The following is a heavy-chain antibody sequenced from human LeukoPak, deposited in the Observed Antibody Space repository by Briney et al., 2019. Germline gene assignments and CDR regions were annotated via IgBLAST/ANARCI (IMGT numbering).Heavy chain of an antibody. J-gene: IGHJ4*02. CDR3: AREHSSSWYVDWVDY. Sequence: GRCLRLSCAASGFTFSSYSMNWVSQAPGKGLEWVSSISSSSSYIYYADSVKGRFTISRDNAKNSLYLQMNSLRAEDTAVYYCAREHSSSWYVDWVDYWGQGTLVTVSS. CDR2: ISSSSSYI. D-gene: IGHD6-13*01. V-gene: IGHV3-21*01. CDR1: GFTFSSYS.